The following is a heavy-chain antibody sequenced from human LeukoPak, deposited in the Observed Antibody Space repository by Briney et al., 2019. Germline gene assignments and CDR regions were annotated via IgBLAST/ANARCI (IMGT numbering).Heavy chain of an antibody. J-gene: IGHJ5*02. CDR3: ARADCSSTSCYRGARWFDP. CDR2: ITSSSTYI. Sequence: GGSLRLSCAASGFPFSTYSMSWVRQAPGKGLQWVSSITSSSTYIFYADSVKGRFTISRDNAKNSLYLQMNSLRAEDTAVYYCARADCSSTSCYRGARWFDPWGQGTLVTVSS. V-gene: IGHV3-21*01. CDR1: GFPFSTYS. D-gene: IGHD2-2*01.